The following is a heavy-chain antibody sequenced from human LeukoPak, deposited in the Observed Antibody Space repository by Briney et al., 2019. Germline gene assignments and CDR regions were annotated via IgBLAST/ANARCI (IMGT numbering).Heavy chain of an antibody. CDR1: GGTFSSYA. V-gene: IGHV1-69*06. Sequence: ASVKVSCKASGGTFSSYAISWVRQAPGQGLEWMGGIIPIFGTANYAQKFQGRVTITADKSTSTAYMELSSLRSEDTAVYYCAREWSGRYYASGNYYKFDYWGQGTLVTVSS. CDR2: IIPIFGTA. J-gene: IGHJ4*02. D-gene: IGHD3-10*01. CDR3: AREWSGRYYASGNYYKFDY.